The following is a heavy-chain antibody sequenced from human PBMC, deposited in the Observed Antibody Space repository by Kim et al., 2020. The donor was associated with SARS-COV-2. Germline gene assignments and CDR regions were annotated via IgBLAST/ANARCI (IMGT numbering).Heavy chain of an antibody. V-gene: IGHV3-23*01. D-gene: IGHD3-22*01. Sequence: GGSLRLSCAASGFTFNNYAMSWVRQAPGKGLEWVLAISGGGGSTFYADSVKGRFTISRDNSKNMLYLQMNSLRAEDTAVYYCAKDLVVINRGYFDYWGQGTLVTVSS. J-gene: IGHJ4*02. CDR3: AKDLVVINRGYFDY. CDR1: GFTFNNYA. CDR2: ISGGGGST.